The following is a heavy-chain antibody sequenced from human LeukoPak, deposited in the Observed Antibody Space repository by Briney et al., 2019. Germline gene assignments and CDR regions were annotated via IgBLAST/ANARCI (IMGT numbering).Heavy chain of an antibody. CDR1: GGSISSRSYY. V-gene: IGHV4-39*01. CDR3: VRQGQGQTFDY. Sequence: PSETLSLTCTVSGGSISSRSYYWGWIRQPPGKGLEWIGTIYYSGSTYYNPSLKSRVTISVDTSKNQFSLNLSSVTAADTAVYYCVRQGQGQTFDYWGQGTLVTVSS. CDR2: IYYSGST. J-gene: IGHJ4*02.